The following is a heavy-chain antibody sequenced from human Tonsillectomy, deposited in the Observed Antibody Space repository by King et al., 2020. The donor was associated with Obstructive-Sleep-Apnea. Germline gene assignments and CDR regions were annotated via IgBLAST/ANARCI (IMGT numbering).Heavy chain of an antibody. Sequence: EQLVQSGAEVKKPGSSVKVSCKASGDTFSGYSVSWVRQAPGQGLEWMGGFIPMFGTTAYAQKFQGRVTINADDSTSTVYMELSGLTSEDTAVYYCGSRRLSDAYYYGMHVWGQGTTVSVSS. CDR2: FIPMFGTT. CDR1: GDTFSGYS. V-gene: IGHV1-69*01. J-gene: IGHJ6*02. CDR3: GSRRLSDAYYYGMHV. D-gene: IGHD1-26*01.